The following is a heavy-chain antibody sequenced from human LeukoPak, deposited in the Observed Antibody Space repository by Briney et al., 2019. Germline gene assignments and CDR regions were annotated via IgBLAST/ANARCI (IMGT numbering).Heavy chain of an antibody. CDR3: ARDRGYGFGSYFDL. V-gene: IGHV1-2*02. CDR2: INPNSGGT. Sequence: ASVKVSCKASGGTFSSYAISWVRQAPGQGLEWMGWINPNSGGTNYAQKFQGRVTMTRDTSISTAYMELSRLRSDDTAVYYCARDRGYGFGSYFDLWGRGTLVTVSS. J-gene: IGHJ2*01. D-gene: IGHD5-18*01. CDR1: GGTFSSYA.